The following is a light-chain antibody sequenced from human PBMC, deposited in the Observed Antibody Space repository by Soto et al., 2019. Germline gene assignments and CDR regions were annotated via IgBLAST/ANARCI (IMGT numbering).Light chain of an antibody. Sequence: QSPVTHPASVSGSPGQSITISCTGTSSDVGGYNYVSWYQQHPGKAPKLMIYEVSYRPSGVSNRFSGSKSGNTASLTISGLQAEDEADYYCSSYTSSSTQVFGTGTKV. CDR2: EVS. CDR3: SSYTSSSTQV. V-gene: IGLV2-14*01. J-gene: IGLJ1*01. CDR1: SSDVGGYNY.